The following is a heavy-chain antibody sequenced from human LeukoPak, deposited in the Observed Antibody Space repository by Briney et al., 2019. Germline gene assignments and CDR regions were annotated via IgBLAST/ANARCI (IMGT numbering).Heavy chain of an antibody. CDR2: IYPSGST. Sequence: SETLSLTCTVSGYSISSGYYWGWIRQPPGKGLEWIGSIYPSGSTYYNPSLKSRVTISVDMSKNQFSLKLSSVTAADTAVYYCARTTEGGYTYDYFYYYYMDVWGKGTTVTISS. V-gene: IGHV4-38-2*02. J-gene: IGHJ6*03. D-gene: IGHD5-18*01. CDR3: ARTTEGGYTYDYFYYYYMDV. CDR1: GYSISSGYY.